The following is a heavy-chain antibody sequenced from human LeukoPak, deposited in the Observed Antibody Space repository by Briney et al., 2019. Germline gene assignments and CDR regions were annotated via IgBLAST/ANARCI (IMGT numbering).Heavy chain of an antibody. CDR3: AKDHSSSLPYGMDV. Sequence: PGGSLRLSCAASGFTFSSYAMSWVRQAPGKGLEWVSAISGSGGSTYYADSVTGRFTISRDNSKNTLYPQMNSLRAEDTAVYYCAKDHSSSLPYGMDVWGQGTTVTVSS. D-gene: IGHD6-13*01. V-gene: IGHV3-23*01. J-gene: IGHJ6*02. CDR1: GFTFSSYA. CDR2: ISGSGGST.